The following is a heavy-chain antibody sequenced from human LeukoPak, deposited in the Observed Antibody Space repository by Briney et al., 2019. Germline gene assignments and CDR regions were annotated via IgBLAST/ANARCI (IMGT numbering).Heavy chain of an antibody. D-gene: IGHD6-13*01. CDR2: IWYDGSKK. CDR1: GFTFSAYG. Sequence: GGSLRLSCAASGFTFSAYGMHWVRQAPGKGLEWVAVIWYDGSKKHYVDSVKGRFTISRDDSKNTVYLQMNSLRAEDTAVYYCARDYGYTPDYWGQGTLVTVFS. CDR3: ARDYGYTPDY. J-gene: IGHJ4*02. V-gene: IGHV3-33*01.